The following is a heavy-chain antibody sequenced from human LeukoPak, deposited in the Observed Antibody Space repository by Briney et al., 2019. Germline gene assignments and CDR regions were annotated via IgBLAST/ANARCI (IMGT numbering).Heavy chain of an antibody. V-gene: IGHV3-7*01. Sequence: DSVKGRFTISRDNAKDSLYLQMNSLRAEDTAVYYCARARVAAAGTGTTITNDYWGQGTLVTVSS. CDR3: ARARVAAAGTGTTITNDY. J-gene: IGHJ4*02. D-gene: IGHD6-13*01.